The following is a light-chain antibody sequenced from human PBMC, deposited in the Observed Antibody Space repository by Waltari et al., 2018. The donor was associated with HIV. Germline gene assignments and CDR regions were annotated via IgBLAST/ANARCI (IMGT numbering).Light chain of an antibody. Sequence: QSALTQPASVSGSPGQSMTISCTGTSSDFGSYNLVSWYQQHPGKAPKLMIYEVSKRPSGVSNPFSGSKSGNTASLTISGLQAEDEADYYCCSYAGTSTVVFGGGTKLTVL. CDR3: CSYAGTSTVV. CDR2: EVS. CDR1: SSDFGSYNL. J-gene: IGLJ2*01. V-gene: IGLV2-23*02.